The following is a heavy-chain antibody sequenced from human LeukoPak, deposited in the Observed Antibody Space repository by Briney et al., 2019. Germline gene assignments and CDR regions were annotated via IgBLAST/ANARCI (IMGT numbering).Heavy chain of an antibody. Sequence: LETLSLTCAVSGGSISSSNWWSWVRQPPGKGLEWIGEIYHSGSTNYNPSLKSRVTISVDKSKNQFSLKLSSVTAADTAVYYCARGHGRRVAAAGNYYYYGMDVWGQGTTVTVSS. CDR2: IYHSGST. D-gene: IGHD6-13*01. CDR3: ARGHGRRVAAAGNYYYYGMDV. J-gene: IGHJ6*02. CDR1: GGSISSSNW. V-gene: IGHV4-4*02.